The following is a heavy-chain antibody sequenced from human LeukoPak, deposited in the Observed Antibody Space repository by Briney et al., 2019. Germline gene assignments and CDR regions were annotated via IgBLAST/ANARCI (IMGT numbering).Heavy chain of an antibody. Sequence: SETLSLTCTVSGASISSSTFYWVWIRQPPGKGLEWIRSIYYSGSTYYNPSLKSRVTISVDTSKNQFSLKLSSVTAADTAVYYCASGGSPRDWFDPWGQGTLVTVSS. D-gene: IGHD1-26*01. J-gene: IGHJ5*02. V-gene: IGHV4-39*01. CDR2: IYYSGST. CDR3: ASGGSPRDWFDP. CDR1: GASISSSTFY.